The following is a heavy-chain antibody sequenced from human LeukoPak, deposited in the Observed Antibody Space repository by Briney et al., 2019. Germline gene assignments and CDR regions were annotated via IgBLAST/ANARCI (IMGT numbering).Heavy chain of an antibody. CDR1: GYTFTCYY. J-gene: IGHJ4*02. CDR2: INPNSGGT. D-gene: IGHD6-19*01. CDR3: ATLGSGQWLAWRHRDDY. Sequence: GASVKVSCKASGYTFTCYYMHWVRQAPGQGLEWMGRINPNSGGTNYAQKFQGRVTMNRDTSISTDYMELSRQRSDDTALYYCATLGSGQWLAWRHRDDYWGQGTLVTVSS. V-gene: IGHV1-2*06.